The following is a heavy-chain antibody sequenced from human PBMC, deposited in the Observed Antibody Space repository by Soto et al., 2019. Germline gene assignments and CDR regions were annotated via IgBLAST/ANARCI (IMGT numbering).Heavy chain of an antibody. CDR1: GGTFSSYA. V-gene: IGHV1-69*01. D-gene: IGHD6-13*01. J-gene: IGHJ5*02. CDR2: IIPIFGTA. CDR3: AREGSSSLYQPRKGWFDP. Sequence: QVQLVQSGAEVKKPGSSVKVSCKASGGTFSSYAISWVRQAPGQGLEWMGGIIPIFGTANYAQKFQGRVTITADESTSTAYMELSSLRSEDTAVYYCAREGSSSLYQPRKGWFDPWGQGTLVTVSS.